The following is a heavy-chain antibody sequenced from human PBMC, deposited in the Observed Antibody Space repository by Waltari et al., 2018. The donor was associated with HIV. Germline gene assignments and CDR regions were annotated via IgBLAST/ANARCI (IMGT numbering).Heavy chain of an antibody. D-gene: IGHD2-15*01. V-gene: IGHV3-21*02. Sequence: EVQLMESGGGLVRPGGSLRVTCVGSGFSFTSHTMNWVRQAPGKGRCLVSAISISSNYIDHGESVHGRFTIAKHNSNNSLYLQMDRLRAEDTAVYYCARERGSCRGGACEYFGMDVWGQGTTVTVS. CDR2: ISISSNYI. J-gene: IGHJ6*02. CDR3: ARERGSCRGGACEYFGMDV. CDR1: GFSFTSHT.